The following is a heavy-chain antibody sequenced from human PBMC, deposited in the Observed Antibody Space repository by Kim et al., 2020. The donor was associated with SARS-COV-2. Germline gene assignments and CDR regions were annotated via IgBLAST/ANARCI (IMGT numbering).Heavy chain of an antibody. V-gene: IGHV3-30*04. CDR2: ISYDGSNK. Sequence: WGSLRLSCAASGFTFSSYAMHWVRQAPGKGLEWVAVISYDGSNKYYADSVKGRFTISRDNSKNTLYLQMNSLRAEDTAVYYCAGSRGYSGYGGDWFDPWGQGTLVPVSS. CDR1: GFTFSSYA. J-gene: IGHJ5*02. D-gene: IGHD5-12*01. CDR3: AGSRGYSGYGGDWFDP.